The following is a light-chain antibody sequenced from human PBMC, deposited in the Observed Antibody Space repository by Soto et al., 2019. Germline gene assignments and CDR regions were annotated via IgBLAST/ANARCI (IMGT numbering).Light chain of an antibody. J-gene: IGKJ1*01. CDR3: QHYNSYSEA. CDR1: QSLLHSDGKTY. V-gene: IGKV2-29*03. Sequence: DIVMTQTPLSLSVTPGQPASISCKSSQSLLHSDGKTYLYWYLQKPGQSPQLLIYEVSSRFSGVPDRFSGSGSGTEFTLTISSLQPDDFATYYCQHYNSYSEAFGQGTKV. CDR2: EVS.